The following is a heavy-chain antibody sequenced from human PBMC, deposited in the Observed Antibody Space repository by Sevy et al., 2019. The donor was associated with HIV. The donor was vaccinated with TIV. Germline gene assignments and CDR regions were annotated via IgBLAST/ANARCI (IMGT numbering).Heavy chain of an antibody. D-gene: IGHD4-17*01. V-gene: IGHV4-30-4*01. Sequence: SETLSLTCTVSGGSISSGDYYWSWIRQPPGKGLEWIGYIYYSGSTYYNPSLKSRVTISVDTSKNHFSLKLSPVTAADTAVYYCARAGEDYGDYDLDYWGQGTLVTVSS. CDR2: IYYSGST. J-gene: IGHJ4*02. CDR3: ARAGEDYGDYDLDY. CDR1: GGSISSGDYY.